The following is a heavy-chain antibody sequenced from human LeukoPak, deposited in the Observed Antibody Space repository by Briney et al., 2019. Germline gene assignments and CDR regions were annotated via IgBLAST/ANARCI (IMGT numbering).Heavy chain of an antibody. CDR2: ISSKTDGGTT. V-gene: IGHV3-15*01. J-gene: IGHJ4*02. Sequence: GRSLRLSCAASGFTFRNYEMNWVRQAPGKGLEWVGRISSKTDGGTTDYAAPVKGRINISRDDSKNMLYLQLNSLKSEDTAVYFCTAVWFGYWGQGTLVTVSS. D-gene: IGHD3-10*01. CDR3: TAVWFGY. CDR1: GFTFRNYE.